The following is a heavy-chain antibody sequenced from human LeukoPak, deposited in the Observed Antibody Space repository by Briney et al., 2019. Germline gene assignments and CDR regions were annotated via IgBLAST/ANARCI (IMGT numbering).Heavy chain of an antibody. CDR1: GFTFDDYA. V-gene: IGHV3-9*01. Sequence: GGSLRLSCAASGFTFDDYAMHWVRQAPGKGLEWVSGISWNSGSIGYADSVKGRFTISRDNAKNSLYLQMNSLRAEDTALYHCAKDTDIVPRGGSDYWGQGTLVTVSS. D-gene: IGHD5-12*01. CDR3: AKDTDIVPRGGSDY. CDR2: ISWNSGSI. J-gene: IGHJ4*02.